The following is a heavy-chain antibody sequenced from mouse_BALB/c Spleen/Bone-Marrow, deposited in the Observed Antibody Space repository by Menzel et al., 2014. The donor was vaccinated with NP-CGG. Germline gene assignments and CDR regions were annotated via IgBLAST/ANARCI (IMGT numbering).Heavy chain of an antibody. CDR2: ISSGSSTI. J-gene: IGHJ2*01. V-gene: IGHV5-17*02. Sequence: EVQRVESGGGLVQPGGSRKLSCAASGFTFSSFGMHWVRQAPEKGLEWVAYISSGSSTIYYADTVKGRFTISRDNPKDTLFLQMTSLRSEDTAMYYCARRYYGGSFSYFDYWGQGTTLTVSS. CDR1: GFTFSSFG. D-gene: IGHD1-1*01. CDR3: ARRYYGGSFSYFDY.